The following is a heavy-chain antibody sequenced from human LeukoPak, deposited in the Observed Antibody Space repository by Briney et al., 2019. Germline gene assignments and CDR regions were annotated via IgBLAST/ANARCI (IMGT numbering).Heavy chain of an antibody. CDR1: GFTFSSYA. J-gene: IGHJ2*01. Sequence: GGSLRLSCAASGFTFSSYAMSWVRPAPGKGLEWVSDISGIGGSTYYADSRKGRFTISTDTSKNTLYMQMTSLRAEDTAVYYCANCMDNDCYFDLWGRGTLVTVSS. D-gene: IGHD2-2*03. V-gene: IGHV3-23*01. CDR3: ANCMDNDCYFDL. CDR2: ISGIGGST.